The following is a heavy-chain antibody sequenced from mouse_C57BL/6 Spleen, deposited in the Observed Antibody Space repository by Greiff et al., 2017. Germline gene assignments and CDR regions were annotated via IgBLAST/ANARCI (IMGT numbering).Heavy chain of an antibody. CDR2: IYPSDSET. D-gene: IGHD2-2*01. CDR3: APTSGYDVDGAFAY. Sequence: QVQLQQPGAELVRPGSSVKLSCKASGYTFTSYWMDWVKQRPGQGLEWIGNIYPSDSETHYNQKFKDKATLTVDKASSTAYMQLSRLTSEDSAVYYCAPTSGYDVDGAFAYWGQGTLVTVSA. V-gene: IGHV1-61*01. J-gene: IGHJ3*01. CDR1: GYTFTSYW.